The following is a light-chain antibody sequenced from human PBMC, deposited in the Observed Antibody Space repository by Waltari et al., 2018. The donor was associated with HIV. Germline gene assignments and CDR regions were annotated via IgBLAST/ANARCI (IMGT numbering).Light chain of an antibody. V-gene: IGLV2-8*01. CDR3: SSFANRDGFYVL. Sequence: QPALTQPPSASGSPGQSVTLSCTGTNSDIGTYDYVSWYQQHPGKAPKLVISEVTKRPSGVSDRFSGSKSGNTAFLTVSGLQAEDEADYYCSSFANRDGFYVLFGGGTRLTVL. CDR2: EVT. J-gene: IGLJ2*01. CDR1: NSDIGTYDY.